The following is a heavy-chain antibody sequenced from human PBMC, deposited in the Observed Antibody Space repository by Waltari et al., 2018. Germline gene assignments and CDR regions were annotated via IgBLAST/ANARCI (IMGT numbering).Heavy chain of an antibody. CDR2: IWYDGSNK. D-gene: IGHD3-22*01. Sequence: QVQLVESGGCVVQPGRSLSLSCAASGFTFTRYCMHWVRQAPGKGLEWVAVIWYDGSNKDYADSVKGRFTISRDNSKNTLYLQMNSLRAEDTAVYYCAKEIDRSAFDIWGQGTMVTVSS. J-gene: IGHJ3*02. CDR3: AKEIDRSAFDI. V-gene: IGHV3-33*06. CDR1: GFTFTRYC.